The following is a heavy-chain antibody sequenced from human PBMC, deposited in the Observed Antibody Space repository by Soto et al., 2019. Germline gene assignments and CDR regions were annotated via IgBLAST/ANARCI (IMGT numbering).Heavy chain of an antibody. CDR1: GFSLTTSGVG. D-gene: IGHD3-10*01. Sequence: QITLKESGPTLVRPTQTLTLTCTFSGFSLTTSGVGVGWIRQPPGKAPEWLALIFWNDDRRYSPTLRNRITITKDPSKNQVVLMMTNMDPVDTATYYCGHRRVGPGWIYGSPSYYWDYWGQGTLVTVSS. CDR2: IFWNDDR. J-gene: IGHJ4*02. V-gene: IGHV2-5*01. CDR3: GHRRVGPGWIYGSPSYYWDY.